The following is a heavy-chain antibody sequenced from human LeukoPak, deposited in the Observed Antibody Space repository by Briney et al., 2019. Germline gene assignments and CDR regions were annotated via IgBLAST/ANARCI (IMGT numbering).Heavy chain of an antibody. J-gene: IGHJ6*03. V-gene: IGHV4-39*07. CDR3: ARLMVRGVIITSYYYMDV. D-gene: IGHD3-10*01. CDR2: IYYSGST. Sequence: PSETLSLTCTVSGGSISSSSYYWGWIRQPPGKGLEWIGSIYYSGSTYYNPSLKSRVTISVDTSKNQFSLKLSSVTAADTAVYYCARLMVRGVIITSYYYMDVWGKGTTVTISS. CDR1: GGSISSSSYY.